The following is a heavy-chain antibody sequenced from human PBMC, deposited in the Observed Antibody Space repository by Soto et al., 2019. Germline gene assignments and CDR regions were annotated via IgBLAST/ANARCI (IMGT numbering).Heavy chain of an antibody. CDR2: TYYRSKWYY. CDR1: GYSVSSNSAG. J-gene: IGHJ4*01. Sequence: TLSLTCAITGYSVSSNSAGWSWVRQSPSRGLEWPGRTYYRSKWYYEYAVSVRGRITINPDTSKNQYSLQLNSVTPEDTAVYFCARGEQYSGRIFDYWGQGTLVTVSS. V-gene: IGHV6-1*01. D-gene: IGHD1-26*01. CDR3: ARGEQYSGRIFDY.